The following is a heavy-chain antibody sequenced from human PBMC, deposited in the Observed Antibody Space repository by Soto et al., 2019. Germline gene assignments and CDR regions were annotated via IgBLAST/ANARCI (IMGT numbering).Heavy chain of an antibody. CDR1: GYTFTSYG. J-gene: IGHJ4*02. D-gene: IGHD3-3*01. Sequence: SVKVSCKDSGYTFTSYGINWVRQATGQGLEWMGWMNPNSGNTGYAQKFQGRVTMTRNTSISTAYMELSSLRSEDTAVYYCARAYDFWSGYPDYWGQGTLVTVSS. CDR3: ARAYDFWSGYPDY. CDR2: MNPNSGNT. V-gene: IGHV1-8*01.